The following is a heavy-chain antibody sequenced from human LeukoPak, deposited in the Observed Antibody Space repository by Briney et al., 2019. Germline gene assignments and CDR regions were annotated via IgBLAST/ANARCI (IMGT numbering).Heavy chain of an antibody. V-gene: IGHV1-2*02. CDR2: INPNSGGT. Sequence: GASVKVSCKASGYTFTGYYMHWVRQAPGQGLEWMGWINPNSGGTNYAQKFQGRVTMTRDTSISTAYMELSRLRSDDTAVYYCAREIGDSSSEAFDIWGQGTMVTVSS. J-gene: IGHJ3*02. CDR1: GYTFTGYY. D-gene: IGHD6-13*01. CDR3: AREIGDSSSEAFDI.